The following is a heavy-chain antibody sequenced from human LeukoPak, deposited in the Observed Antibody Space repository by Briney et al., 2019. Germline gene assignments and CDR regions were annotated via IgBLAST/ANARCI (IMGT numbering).Heavy chain of an antibody. Sequence: GRSLRLSCAASGFTFSSYGMPWVRQAPGKGLEWVAVISYDGSNKYYADSVKGRFTISRDNSKNTLYLQMNSLRAEDTAVYYCSYFDYWGQGTLVTVSS. CDR2: ISYDGSNK. V-gene: IGHV3-30*03. CDR3: SYFDY. J-gene: IGHJ4*02. CDR1: GFTFSSYG.